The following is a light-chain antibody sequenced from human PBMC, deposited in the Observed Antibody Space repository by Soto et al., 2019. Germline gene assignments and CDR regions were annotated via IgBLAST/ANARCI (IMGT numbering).Light chain of an antibody. CDR2: KAS. CDR3: QQYGDYTT. Sequence: DIQMTQSPSTLSASVGDRVTISCRASQSINSWLAWYQQKPGKAPKLLIYKASTLDSGVPSRFSGSGSGTEFPLTINSLPPDDFATYYCQQYGDYTTFGGGTKVEIK. V-gene: IGKV1-5*03. CDR1: QSINSW. J-gene: IGKJ4*01.